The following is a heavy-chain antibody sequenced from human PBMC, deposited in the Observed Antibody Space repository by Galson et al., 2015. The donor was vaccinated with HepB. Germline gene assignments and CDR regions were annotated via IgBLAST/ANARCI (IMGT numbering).Heavy chain of an antibody. J-gene: IGHJ4*02. CDR1: GFTFSSYA. CDR2: ISYDGSNK. V-gene: IGHV3-30-3*01. CDR3: ARSMGGRITRRSGGRSWGFSLDY. D-gene: IGHD3-10*01. Sequence: SLRLSCAASGFTFSSYAMHWVRQAPGKGLEWVAVISYDGSNKYYADSVKGRFTISRDNSKNTLYLQMNSLRAEDTAVYYCARSMGGRITRRSGGRSWGFSLDYWGQGTLVTVSS.